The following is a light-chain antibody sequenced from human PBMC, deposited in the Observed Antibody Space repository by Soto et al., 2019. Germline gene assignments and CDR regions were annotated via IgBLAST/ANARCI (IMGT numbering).Light chain of an antibody. V-gene: IGKV3-20*01. CDR1: QSLSGNY. CDR2: GAS. Sequence: EIVLTQSPGTLSLSPGERATLSCRASQSLSGNYLAWYQQKPGQAPRLLIYGASSRATGIPDRFSGSGSGTDLTLTISRLEPEDFAVYYCQQYGSSVLTFGGGTKVEMK. CDR3: QQYGSSVLT. J-gene: IGKJ4*01.